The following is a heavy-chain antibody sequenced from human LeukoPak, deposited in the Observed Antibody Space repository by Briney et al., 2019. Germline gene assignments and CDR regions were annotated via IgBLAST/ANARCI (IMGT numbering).Heavy chain of an antibody. Sequence: GRSLRLSCAASGFTFNSYWMHWVRQAPGQGLVWVSRINSDGSSTSYADSVKGRFTISRDNAKNTLYLQMNSLRAEDTAVYYCATELLTPLDYWGQGTLVTVSS. CDR3: ATELLTPLDY. J-gene: IGHJ4*02. D-gene: IGHD3-9*01. V-gene: IGHV3-74*01. CDR2: INSDGSST. CDR1: GFTFNSYW.